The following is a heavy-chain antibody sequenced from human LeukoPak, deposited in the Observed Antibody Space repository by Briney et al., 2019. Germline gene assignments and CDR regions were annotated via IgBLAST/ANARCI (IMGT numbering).Heavy chain of an antibody. D-gene: IGHD6-19*01. CDR1: GFTFSSYE. CDR2: ISSSGSTT. V-gene: IGHV3-48*03. J-gene: IGHJ6*03. Sequence: GGSLRLSCAASGFTFSSYEMNWVRQAPGKGLEWVSYISSSGSTTYYADSVKGRFTISRDNAKNSLYLQMNSLKAEDTAVYYCARDPVAGYYYYYMDVWGKGTTVTISS. CDR3: ARDPVAGYYYYYMDV.